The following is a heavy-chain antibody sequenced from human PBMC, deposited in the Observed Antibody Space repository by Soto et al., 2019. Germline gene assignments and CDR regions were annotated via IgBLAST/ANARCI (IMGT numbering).Heavy chain of an antibody. V-gene: IGHV1-69*13. CDR3: ARGTTIFGVVISESNYGMDV. Sequence: SVKVSCKASGGTFSSYAISWVRQAPGQGLEWMGGIIPIFGTANYAQKFQGRVTITADESTSTAYMELSSLRSEDTAVYYCARGTTIFGVVISESNYGMDVWGQGTTVTVSS. CDR2: IIPIFGTA. D-gene: IGHD3-3*01. J-gene: IGHJ6*02. CDR1: GGTFSSYA.